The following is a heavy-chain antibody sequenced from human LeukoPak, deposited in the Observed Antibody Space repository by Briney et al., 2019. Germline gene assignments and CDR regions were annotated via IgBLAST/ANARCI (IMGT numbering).Heavy chain of an antibody. CDR3: ARDRRYTSFDY. CDR1: GFSFSNSW. Sequence: GGSLRLSCAAYGFSFSNSWMTWVRQAPGKDLEWVASINPDGSEVSYVGSVKGRFTISRDNAKNSVYLQMSSLRAEETGVFYCARDRRYTSFDYWGQGALVAVSS. J-gene: IGHJ4*02. D-gene: IGHD5-18*01. V-gene: IGHV3-7*01. CDR2: INPDGSEV.